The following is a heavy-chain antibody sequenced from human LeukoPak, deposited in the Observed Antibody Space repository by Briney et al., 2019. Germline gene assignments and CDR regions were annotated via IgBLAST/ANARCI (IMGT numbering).Heavy chain of an antibody. V-gene: IGHV3-30*03. CDR3: ARDLLRGYYYGSGLDY. J-gene: IGHJ4*02. CDR2: ILYDGSKN. Sequence: GGSLRLSCAASVITFSSYGMTWVRQAPGKGLEWVAIILYDGSKNCYVESVKGRFTISRDKSKNTLYLQMNSLRAEDTAVYYCARDLLRGYYYGSGLDYWGQGTLVTVSS. D-gene: IGHD3-10*01. CDR1: VITFSSYG.